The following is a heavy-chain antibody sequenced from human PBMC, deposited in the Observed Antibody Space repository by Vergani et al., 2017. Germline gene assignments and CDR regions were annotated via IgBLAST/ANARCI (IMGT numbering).Heavy chain of an antibody. CDR2: TWYDGNNK. CDR1: GFTFNQYG. J-gene: IGHJ4*02. D-gene: IGHD1-7*01. CDR3: ARSWGGYNWNYAVDY. V-gene: IGHV3-33*01. Sequence: QVQLVESGGGVVQPGRSLRLSCAASGFTFNQYGMHWVRQAPGKGLEWVAVTWYDGNNKQYADSVKGRFTISRDNSKNTLYLQMNSLRAEDTAVYYCARSWGGYNWNYAVDYWGQGTLVTVSS.